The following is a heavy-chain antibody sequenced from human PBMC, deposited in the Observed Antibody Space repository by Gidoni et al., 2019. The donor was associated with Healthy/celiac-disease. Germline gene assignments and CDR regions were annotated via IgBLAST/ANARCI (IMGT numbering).Heavy chain of an antibody. J-gene: IGHJ4*02. Sequence: LDWVSRINSDGSSTSYADSVKGRFTISRDNAKNTLYLQMNSLRAEDTAVYYCARDRWSSGYSPIYWGQGTLVTVSS. CDR3: ARDRWSSGYSPIY. D-gene: IGHD3-22*01. V-gene: IGHV3-74*01. CDR2: INSDGSST.